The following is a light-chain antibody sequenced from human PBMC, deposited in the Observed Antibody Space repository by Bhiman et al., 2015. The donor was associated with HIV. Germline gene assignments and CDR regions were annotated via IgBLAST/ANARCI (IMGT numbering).Light chain of an antibody. Sequence: QSALTQPASVSGSPGQSITISCTGSGSDVGGYNHVSWYQQHPGKAPKLMIYDVSNRPSGVSNRFSGSKSGNTASLTISGLQAEDEADYYCSSFTSSITYVFGTGTKVTVL. J-gene: IGLJ1*01. CDR3: SSFTSSITYV. CDR2: DVS. CDR1: GSDVGGYNH. V-gene: IGLV2-14*03.